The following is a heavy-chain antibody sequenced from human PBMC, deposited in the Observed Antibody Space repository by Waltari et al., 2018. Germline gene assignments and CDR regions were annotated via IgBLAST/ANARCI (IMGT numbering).Heavy chain of an antibody. D-gene: IGHD6-19*01. CDR2: IYRGGST. CDR1: GFPARTTY. V-gene: IGHV3-53*02. Sequence: EVQLVGIGGGLIHPGGSLRLPCAVPGFPARTTYMSWVGQAPGKGLDSVSVIYRGGSTYHAGSVKGQFTISRDNSKNTLYLQMNSLRAEDTAVYYCARVLYSSGWCGAFNIWGQGTMVTVSS. CDR3: ARVLYSSGWCGAFNI. J-gene: IGHJ3*02.